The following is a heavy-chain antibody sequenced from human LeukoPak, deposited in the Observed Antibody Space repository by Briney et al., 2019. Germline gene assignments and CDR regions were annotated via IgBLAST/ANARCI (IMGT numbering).Heavy chain of an antibody. CDR2: INHSGST. J-gene: IGHJ4*02. Sequence: SETLSLTCAVYGGSFSGYYWSWIRQPPGKGLEWIGEINHSGSTNYNPSLKSRVTISVDTPNNQFSLKLSSVPAADTAVYYCARGLYYDSSGPWGQGTLVTVSS. CDR3: ARGLYYDSSGP. D-gene: IGHD3-22*01. V-gene: IGHV4-34*01. CDR1: GGSFSGYY.